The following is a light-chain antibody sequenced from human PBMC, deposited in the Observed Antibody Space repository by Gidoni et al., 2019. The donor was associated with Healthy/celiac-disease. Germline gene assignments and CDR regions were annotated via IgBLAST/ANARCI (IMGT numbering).Light chain of an antibody. Sequence: QSALTQPASVSGSPGQSITISCTGTSSDVSGYNYVSWYQQHPGKAPKLMIYDVSNRPSGVSNRFSGSKSGNTASLTISGLQAEDEADYYCSSYTSSIVVFGGGTKLTVL. V-gene: IGLV2-14*01. J-gene: IGLJ2*01. CDR1: SSDVSGYNY. CDR2: DVS. CDR3: SSYTSSIVV.